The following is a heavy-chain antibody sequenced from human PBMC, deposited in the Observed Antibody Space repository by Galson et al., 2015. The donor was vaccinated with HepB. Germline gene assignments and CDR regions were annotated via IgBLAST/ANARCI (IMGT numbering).Heavy chain of an antibody. D-gene: IGHD5-24*01. V-gene: IGHV3-30*04. Sequence: SLRLSCAASGFTFSSYAMHWVRQAPGKGLEWVAIISYDESNKYYADSVKGRFTISRDNSQNTLFLQMNSLRAEDTAVYYCARDPDGYNYYFDYWGQGTLVTVSS. CDR2: ISYDESNK. J-gene: IGHJ4*02. CDR1: GFTFSSYA. CDR3: ARDPDGYNYYFDY.